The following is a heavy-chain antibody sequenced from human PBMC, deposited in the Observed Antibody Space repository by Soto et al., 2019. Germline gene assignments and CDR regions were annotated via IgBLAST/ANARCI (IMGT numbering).Heavy chain of an antibody. CDR1: GFTFSSYA. Sequence: EVQVLESGGGLVQPGGSLRLSCAASGFTFSSYAMSWVRQAPGKGLEWVSSISWNSGTIGYADSVKGRFTISRDNAKNSLYLQMNSLRAEDTALYYCARDVWSRASGPPDSWGQGTLVTVSS. V-gene: IGHV3-9*01. D-gene: IGHD3-10*01. CDR3: ARDVWSRASGPPDS. CDR2: ISWNSGTI. J-gene: IGHJ4*02.